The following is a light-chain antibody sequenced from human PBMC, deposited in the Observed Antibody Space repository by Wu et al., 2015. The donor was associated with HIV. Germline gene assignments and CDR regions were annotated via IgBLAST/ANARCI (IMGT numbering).Light chain of an antibody. CDR1: QSVNSRY. V-gene: IGKV3-20*01. J-gene: IGKJ3*01. CDR3: QQYGSSPRT. CDR2: GTS. Sequence: EIVLTQSPGTLSLSPGEGATLSCRASQSVNSRYLAWYQQKPGQAPRLLIYGTSSRATGIPDRFSGSGSGTDFTLTISRLEPEDFAVYYCQQYGSSPRTFGP.